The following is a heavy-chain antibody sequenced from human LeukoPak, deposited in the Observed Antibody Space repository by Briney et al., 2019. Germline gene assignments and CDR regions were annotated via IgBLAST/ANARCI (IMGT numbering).Heavy chain of an antibody. V-gene: IGHV4-38-2*02. D-gene: IGHD3/OR15-3a*01. CDR2: IYNSGST. CDR3: ARGIVGSRDFYFRYYFDY. J-gene: IGHJ4*02. Sequence: SETLSLTCTVSGYSIISDYFWGWIRQPPGKGLEWIGTIYNSGSTYYSPSLKSRVTVSVDTSKNEFSLKLSSVTAADMAVYFCARGIVGSRDFYFRYYFDYWGQGTLVTVSS. CDR1: GYSIISDYF.